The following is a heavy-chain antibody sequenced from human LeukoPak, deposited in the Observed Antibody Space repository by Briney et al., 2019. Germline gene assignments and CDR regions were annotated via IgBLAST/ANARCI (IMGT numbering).Heavy chain of an antibody. Sequence: GGSLRLSCAASGFTFSNYAMSWVRQAPGRGLEWVSAISGSGGSTYYADPVKGRFTISRDNSKNTLHLQMNSLRAEDTAIYHCARQLGYCSDGSCYFDYWGQGTLVPVSS. D-gene: IGHD2-15*01. V-gene: IGHV3-23*01. CDR3: ARQLGYCSDGSCYFDY. J-gene: IGHJ4*02. CDR1: GFTFSNYA. CDR2: ISGSGGST.